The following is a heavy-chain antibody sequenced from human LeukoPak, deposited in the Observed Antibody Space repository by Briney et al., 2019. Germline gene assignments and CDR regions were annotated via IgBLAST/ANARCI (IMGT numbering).Heavy chain of an antibody. CDR1: GLTVSSNY. CDR3: ARVGVVGFDYFDY. CDR2: IYSGGRT. D-gene: IGHD1-26*01. J-gene: IGHJ4*02. V-gene: IGHV3-66*01. Sequence: GGSLRLSCAASGLTVSSNYMSWARQAPGKGLEWVSVIYSGGRTYYADSVKGRFTISRDNSKNTLYLQMNSLRAEDTAVYYCARVGVVGFDYFDYWGQGTLVTVSS.